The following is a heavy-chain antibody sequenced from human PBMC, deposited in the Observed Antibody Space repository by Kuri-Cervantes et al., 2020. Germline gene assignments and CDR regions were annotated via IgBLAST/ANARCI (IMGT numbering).Heavy chain of an antibody. J-gene: IGHJ6*02. D-gene: IGHD6-19*01. Sequence: GESLKISCAASGFTFSSYSMNWVRQAPGKGLEWVSSISSSSSYIYYADSVKGRFTISRDNAKNSLYLQMNSLRAEDTAVYYCARDKGEGQWLRTHKGNHQLGSSSYGMDVWGQGTTVTVSS. CDR2: ISSSSSYI. CDR1: GFTFSSYS. V-gene: IGHV3-21*01. CDR3: ARDKGEGQWLRTHKGNHQLGSSSYGMDV.